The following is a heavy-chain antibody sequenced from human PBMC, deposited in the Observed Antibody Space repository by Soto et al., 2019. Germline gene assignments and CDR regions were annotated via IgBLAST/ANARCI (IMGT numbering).Heavy chain of an antibody. V-gene: IGHV4-61*01. Sequence: QVQLQESGPGLVKPSETLSLACTVSGGSVNSGTYYWSWIRQPPGKGLEWIGYIYYSGSTYYNPSLRSRVTISTDTPKNQFSLKLSSVTAADTAVYYCARGQRPWEFFDYWGLGTLVTVSS. CDR3: ARGQRPWEFFDY. CDR1: GGSVNSGTYY. J-gene: IGHJ4*02. D-gene: IGHD1-26*01. CDR2: IYYSGST.